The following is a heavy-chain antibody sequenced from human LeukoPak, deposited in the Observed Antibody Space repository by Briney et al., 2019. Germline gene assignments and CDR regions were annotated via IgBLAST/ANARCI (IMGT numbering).Heavy chain of an antibody. Sequence: VQPGGSLRLSCAASGFIFEDYAMHWVRQPPGKGLEWVSLISGDGSNTFYADSVKGRFTISRDNSENSLYLQMDSLATEDTALYYCAKGIKERYIWNDGVDYWGQGTLVTVPS. CDR2: ISGDGSNT. J-gene: IGHJ4*02. CDR3: AKGIKERYIWNDGVDY. D-gene: IGHD1-1*01. V-gene: IGHV3-43*02. CDR1: GFIFEDYA.